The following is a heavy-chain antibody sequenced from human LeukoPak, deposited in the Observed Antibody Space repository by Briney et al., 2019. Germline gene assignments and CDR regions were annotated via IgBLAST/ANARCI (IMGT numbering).Heavy chain of an antibody. V-gene: IGHV3-7*01. Sequence: GGSLRLSCAASGFTFSHYWMSWVRQAPGKGLEWVANIRQDGSEKYYVDSVKGRFTISGDNAKNSLYLQMNSLRAEDTAIYYCAGDSSGYYWAYWGQGTPVTVSS. CDR2: IRQDGSEK. CDR3: AGDSSGYYWAY. J-gene: IGHJ4*02. D-gene: IGHD3-22*01. CDR1: GFTFSHYW.